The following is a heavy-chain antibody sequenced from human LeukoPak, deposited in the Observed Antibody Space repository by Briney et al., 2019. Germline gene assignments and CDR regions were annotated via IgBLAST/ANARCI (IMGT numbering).Heavy chain of an antibody. CDR1: GYTFTGYY. J-gene: IGHJ4*02. D-gene: IGHD3-22*01. CDR3: ARDYYDTSGYFDY. CDR2: INPNSGGT. Sequence: ASVKVSCKASGYTFTGYYMHWVRQAPGQGLEWMGWINPNSGGTNYAQKFQGRVTMTRDTSISTAYMELSRLRSDDTAVYYCARDYYDTSGYFDYWGLGTLLTVSS. V-gene: IGHV1-2*02.